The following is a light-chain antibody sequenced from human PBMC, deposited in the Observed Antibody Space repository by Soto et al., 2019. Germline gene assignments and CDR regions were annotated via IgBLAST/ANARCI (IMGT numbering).Light chain of an antibody. Sequence: DIQMTQSPSTLSASIGDRVTITCRASQSISSWLAWYQQKPGKAPKLLIYKASSSESGVSSRFSGSGSGTVFILTISSLQPDDSATYYCQQYKSYWTFGQGPKVEIK. CDR3: QQYKSYWT. V-gene: IGKV1-5*03. CDR2: KAS. J-gene: IGKJ1*01. CDR1: QSISSW.